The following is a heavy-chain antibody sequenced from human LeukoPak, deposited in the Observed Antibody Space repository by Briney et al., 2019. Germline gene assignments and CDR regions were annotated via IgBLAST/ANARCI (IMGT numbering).Heavy chain of an antibody. CDR2: IGSDAGST. D-gene: IGHD3-22*01. V-gene: IGHV3-74*01. CDR1: GFTLSSYW. Sequence: GGSLSLSCAASGFTLSSYWMHWVRQAPGEGLVWDSRIGSDAGSTSYADSVKGRFTISRDNAENTLFLQMNSLTAEDTAVYYCASHYYDSSGYSYYFDYWGQGTLVTVSS. CDR3: ASHYYDSSGYSYYFDY. J-gene: IGHJ4*02.